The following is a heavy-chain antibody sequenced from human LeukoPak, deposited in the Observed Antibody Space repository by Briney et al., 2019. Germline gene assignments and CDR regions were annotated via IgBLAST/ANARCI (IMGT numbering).Heavy chain of an antibody. V-gene: IGHV3-30*18. J-gene: IGHJ4*02. CDR1: GFTFSSYG. Sequence: GGSLRLSCAASGFTFSSYGMHWVRQAPGKGLEWVAAISWDGNNKYYADSVKGRFTISSDNSKNTLYLQMNSLRAEDTAVYYCAKDFGSGWYYFDYWGQGTLVPVSS. CDR3: AKDFGSGWYYFDY. CDR2: ISWDGNNK. D-gene: IGHD6-19*01.